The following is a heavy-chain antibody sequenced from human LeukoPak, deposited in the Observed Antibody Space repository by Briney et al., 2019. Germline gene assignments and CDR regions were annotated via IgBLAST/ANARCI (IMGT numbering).Heavy chain of an antibody. Sequence: PGGSPRLSCAASGFTFSDYYMSWIRQAPGKGLEWVSYISSSGSTIYYADSVKGRFTISRDNAKNSLYLQMNSLRAEDTAVYYCARAYYDYVWGSYRYGGNWFDPWGQGTLVTVSS. J-gene: IGHJ5*02. CDR2: ISSSGSTI. CDR3: ARAYYDYVWGSYRYGGNWFDP. D-gene: IGHD3-16*02. V-gene: IGHV3-11*01. CDR1: GFTFSDYY.